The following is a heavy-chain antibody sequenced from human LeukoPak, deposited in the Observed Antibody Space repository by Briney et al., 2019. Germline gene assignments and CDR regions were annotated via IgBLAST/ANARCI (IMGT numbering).Heavy chain of an antibody. CDR1: GDTFTNYD. CDR2: MSPSSGHT. J-gene: IGHJ4*02. V-gene: IGHV1-8*01. CDR3: ARGPPNWGFDY. D-gene: IGHD7-27*01. Sequence: GSVKVSCKASGDTFTNYDTNWVRQATGQGLEWMGWMSPSSGHTGYAQKFQGRVTMTRSTSISTAYMELSSLRSEDTVVYYCARGPPNWGFDYWGQGTLVTVSS.